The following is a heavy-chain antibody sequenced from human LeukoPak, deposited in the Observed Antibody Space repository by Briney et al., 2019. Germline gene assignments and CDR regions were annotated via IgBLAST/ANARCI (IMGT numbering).Heavy chain of an antibody. CDR3: ARYHCSGGSCYLDY. CDR1: GFTFTNHW. D-gene: IGHD2-15*01. Sequence: GGSLRLSCAASGFTFTNHWMHWVRQAPGKGLEWVSVIYSGGSTYYADSVKGRFTISRHNSKNTLYLQMNSLRAEDTAVYYCARYHCSGGSCYLDYWGQGTLVTVSS. CDR2: IYSGGST. V-gene: IGHV3-53*04. J-gene: IGHJ4*02.